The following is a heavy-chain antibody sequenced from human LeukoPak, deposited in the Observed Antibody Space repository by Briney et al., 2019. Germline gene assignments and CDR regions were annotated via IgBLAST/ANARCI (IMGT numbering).Heavy chain of an antibody. D-gene: IGHD2-15*01. CDR2: IYHSGGT. J-gene: IGHJ4*02. CDR1: GGSISSYY. CDR3: ARQGYCSGGSCYTLDY. Sequence: SETLSLTCTVSGGSISSYYCSWIRQPAGKGLEWIGSIYHSGGTYYNPTLKSRVTISVDTSKNQFSLKLSSVIAADTAVYYCARQGYCSGGSCYTLDYWGQGTLVTVSS. V-gene: IGHV4-59*08.